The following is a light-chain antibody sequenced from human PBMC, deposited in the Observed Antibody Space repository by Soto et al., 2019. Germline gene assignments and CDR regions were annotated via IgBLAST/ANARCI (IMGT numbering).Light chain of an antibody. CDR1: QSVGSSH. J-gene: IGKJ1*01. CDR3: QQYGSAPWT. CDR2: GAS. V-gene: IGKV3-20*01. Sequence: EIVLTQSPGTLSLSPGERATLSCRASQSVGSSHLAWYQQKPGQAPRLLIYGASSWATGIPDRFSGSGSGTDFTLTISRLEPEDFAVYYCQQYGSAPWTFGQGTKVEIK.